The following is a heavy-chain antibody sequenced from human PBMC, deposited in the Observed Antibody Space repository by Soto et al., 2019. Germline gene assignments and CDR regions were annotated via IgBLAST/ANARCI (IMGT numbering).Heavy chain of an antibody. CDR2: IYYSGST. V-gene: IGHV4-59*08. J-gene: IGHJ3*02. Sequence: QVQLQESGPGLVKPSETLSLTCTVSGGSINTYYWSWIRQPPGKGLEWIGYIYYSGSTNYNPSLKSRVTISVDTSKNQFSLKLSSVTAADTAVYYCARLMPWPDAFDIWGQGTMVTVSS. CDR1: GGSINTYY. D-gene: IGHD2-2*01. CDR3: ARLMPWPDAFDI.